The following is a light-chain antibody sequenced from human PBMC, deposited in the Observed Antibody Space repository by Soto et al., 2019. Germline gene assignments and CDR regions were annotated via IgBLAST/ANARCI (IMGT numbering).Light chain of an antibody. CDR1: QSVSSDS. CDR2: GAS. CDR3: QQYGGSPRYT. Sequence: EMVFTQSPGTLSLSPGERATLSCRASQSVSSDSLAWYQHKPGQAPRLLIYGASSRATGIPDRLSGSGSGTDFALTISRREPEDYAVYYCQQYGGSPRYTFGQGTKLEIK. J-gene: IGKJ2*01. V-gene: IGKV3-20*01.